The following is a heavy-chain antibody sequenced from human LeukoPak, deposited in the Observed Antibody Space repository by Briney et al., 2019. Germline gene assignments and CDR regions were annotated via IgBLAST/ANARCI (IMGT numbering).Heavy chain of an antibody. V-gene: IGHV4-39*07. CDR1: GGSISSSSYY. J-gene: IGHJ4*02. CDR2: IYYSGST. CDR3: ARQGYSSGWYYFDY. Sequence: SETLSLTCTVSGGSISSSSYYWGWIRQPPGKGLKWIGSIYYSGSTYYNPFLKSRVTISVDTSKNQFSLKLSSVTAADTAVYYCARQGYSSGWYYFDYWGQGTLVTVSS. D-gene: IGHD6-19*01.